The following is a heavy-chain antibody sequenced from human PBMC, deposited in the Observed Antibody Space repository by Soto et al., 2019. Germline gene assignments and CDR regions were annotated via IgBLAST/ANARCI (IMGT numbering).Heavy chain of an antibody. J-gene: IGHJ6*02. CDR2: VSANNGHT. V-gene: IGHV1-18*01. CDR3: ARDIESVTAKHFFYYYAMDV. Sequence: GASVKVSCKASGFTFSNYGLNWVRQAPGRGLEWMGWVSANNGHTNYAQNLQGRVSMTTDTSTSTAYMELRGLTFDDTAVYYCARDIESVTAKHFFYYYAMDVWGQGTTVTAP. D-gene: IGHD2-8*01. CDR1: GFTFSNYG.